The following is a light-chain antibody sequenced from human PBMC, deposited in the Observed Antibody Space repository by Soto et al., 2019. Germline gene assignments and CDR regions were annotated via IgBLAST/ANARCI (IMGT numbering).Light chain of an antibody. CDR2: DTS. V-gene: IGLV7-46*01. J-gene: IGLJ3*02. Sequence: QTVVTQEPSLTVSPGGTVTLTCGSSTGAVTSGHYPYWFQQKPGQAPRTLFYDTSTKQSWTPARFSGYLLGGKAALTLSGAQPADEADYYCLLSYSDAVVFGGGTKLTVL. CDR1: TGAVTSGHY. CDR3: LLSYSDAVV.